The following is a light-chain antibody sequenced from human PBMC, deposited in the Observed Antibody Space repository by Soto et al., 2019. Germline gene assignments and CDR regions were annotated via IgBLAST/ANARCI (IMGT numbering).Light chain of an antibody. CDR3: CSYVGSSTWV. J-gene: IGLJ1*01. CDR2: EVS. V-gene: IGLV2-23*02. Sequence: QSALTQPASVSGSPGQSITISCTGTSSDVGSYNLVSWYQQHPGKAPKLMIYEVSKRPSGVSNRFSGSKSGNTASLTISGLQAEDEADYYCCSYVGSSTWVFRTGTKLTVL. CDR1: SSDVGSYNL.